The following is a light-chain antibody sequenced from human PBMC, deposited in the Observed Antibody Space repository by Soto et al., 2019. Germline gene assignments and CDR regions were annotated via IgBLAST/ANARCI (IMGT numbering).Light chain of an antibody. V-gene: IGKV1-9*01. Sequence: HLTQSPSFLSAAVGYRVTITCRASPGISSSLAWFQQKPGKAPKLLIYAASTLQSRVPSRFSGSGSGTDFTLSISSLQPDDFATYYCQQYKSYWTFGQGTKV. CDR1: PGISSS. J-gene: IGKJ1*01. CDR3: QQYKSYWT. CDR2: AAS.